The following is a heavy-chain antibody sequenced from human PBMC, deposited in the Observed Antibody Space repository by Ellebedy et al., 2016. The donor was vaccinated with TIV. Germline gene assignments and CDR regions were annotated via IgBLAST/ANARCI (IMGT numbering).Heavy chain of an antibody. J-gene: IGHJ4*02. CDR3: ATEIPVASRIEF. CDR1: GGSINSRGYS. Sequence: MPSETLSLTCSVSGGSINSRGYSWDWIRQPPGKGLEWIGSISDSGSTFYHPSLKSRVRISVETSKNKFSLKLRSVTAADTAVYYCATEIPVASRIEFWGQGALVTVSS. D-gene: IGHD6-19*01. CDR2: ISDSGST. V-gene: IGHV4-39*02.